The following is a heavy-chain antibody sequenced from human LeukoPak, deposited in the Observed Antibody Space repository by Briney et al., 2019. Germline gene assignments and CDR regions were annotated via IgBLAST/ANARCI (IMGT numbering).Heavy chain of an antibody. CDR1: GGSISSGGYY. J-gene: IGHJ4*02. CDR3: AGRRYCGGDCLFDY. CDR2: IYYSGST. Sequence: SETLSLTCTVSGGSISSGGYYWSWIRQHPGKGLEWIGNIYYSGSTYYNPSLKSRVTISVDTSKNQFSLKLSSVTAADTAVYYCAGRRYCGGDCLFDYWGQGTLVTVSS. V-gene: IGHV4-31*03. D-gene: IGHD2-21*02.